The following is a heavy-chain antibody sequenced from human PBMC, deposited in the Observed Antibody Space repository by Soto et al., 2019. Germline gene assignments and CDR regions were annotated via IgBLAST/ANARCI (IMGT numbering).Heavy chain of an antibody. CDR1: GYDFSNYW. D-gene: IGHD7-27*01. V-gene: IGHV5-10-1*01. CDR2: IDPSDSYT. J-gene: IGHJ6*02. Sequence: EVQLVQSGAEVKKPGESLRISCKGSGYDFSNYWIMWVRQMPGKGLEWMGKIDPSDSYTNYSPSFQGHVTISVDKSITTAYLQWSSLKASDTAIYYCARQGISGHYYYYGMDVWGQGTTVTVSS. CDR3: ARQGISGHYYYYGMDV.